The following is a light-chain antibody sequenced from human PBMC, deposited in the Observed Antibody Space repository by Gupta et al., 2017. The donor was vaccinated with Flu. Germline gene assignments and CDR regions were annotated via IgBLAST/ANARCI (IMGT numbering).Light chain of an antibody. CDR3: QQYDNLRVT. CDR1: QDISNY. V-gene: IGKV1-33*01. Sequence: DIQMTQSPSSLSASVGDRVTITCQASQDISNYLNWYQQKPGKAPKLLIYDASNLETGVPSRFSGSGSGTDFTVTISSLQPEDIATYYCQQYDNLRVTFGQGTRLEIK. J-gene: IGKJ5*01. CDR2: DAS.